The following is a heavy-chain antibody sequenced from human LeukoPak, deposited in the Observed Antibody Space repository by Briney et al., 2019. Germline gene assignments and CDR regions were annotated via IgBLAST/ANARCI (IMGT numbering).Heavy chain of an antibody. Sequence: SVKVSCKASGGTFSSYAISWVRQAPGQGLEWMGRIIPILGIANYAQKFQGRVTITADKSTSTAYMELSSLRSEDTAVYYCAVGYCSSTSCYPNYYYYGMDAWGQGTTVTVSS. CDR3: AVGYCSSTSCYPNYYYYGMDA. CDR2: IIPILGIA. V-gene: IGHV1-69*04. CDR1: GGTFSSYA. D-gene: IGHD2-2*01. J-gene: IGHJ6*02.